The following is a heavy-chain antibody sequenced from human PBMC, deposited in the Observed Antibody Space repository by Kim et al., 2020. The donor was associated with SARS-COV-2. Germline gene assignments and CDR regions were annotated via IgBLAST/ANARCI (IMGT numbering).Heavy chain of an antibody. V-gene: IGHV7-4-1*02. CDR3: ARDLGDGRYCSGGSCYTP. J-gene: IGHJ5*02. Sequence: ASVKVSCKASGYTFTSYAMNWVRQAPGQGLEWMGWINTNTGNPTYAQGFTGRFVFSLDTSVSTAYLQISSLKAEDTAVYYCARDLGDGRYCSGGSCYTPWGQGTLVTVSS. D-gene: IGHD2-15*01. CDR1: GYTFTSYA. CDR2: INTNTGNP.